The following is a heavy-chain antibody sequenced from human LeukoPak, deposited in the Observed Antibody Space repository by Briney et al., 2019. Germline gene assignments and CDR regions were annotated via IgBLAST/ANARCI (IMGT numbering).Heavy chain of an antibody. J-gene: IGHJ4*02. CDR3: ARSKNTMVRGVIMGFDY. CDR1: GFTFSSYG. D-gene: IGHD3-10*01. Sequence: PGGSLRLSCAASGFTFSSYGMHWVRQAPGKGLEWVSVIYSGGSTYYADSVKGRFTISRDNSKNTLYLQMNSLRAEDTAVYYCARSKNTMVRGVIMGFDYWGQGTLVTVSS. V-gene: IGHV3-NL1*01. CDR2: IYSGGST.